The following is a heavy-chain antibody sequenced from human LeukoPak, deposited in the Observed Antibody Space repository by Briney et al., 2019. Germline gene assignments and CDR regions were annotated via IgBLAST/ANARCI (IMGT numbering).Heavy chain of an antibody. CDR1: GYTFTSYG. Sequence: ASVKVSCKASGYTFTSYGISWVRQAPGQGLEWMGWISAYNGNTNYAQKPQGRVTMITDTSTSTAYMELSSLRSEDTAVYYCARDLSSSWYVYWFDPWGQGTLVTVSS. D-gene: IGHD6-13*01. J-gene: IGHJ5*02. V-gene: IGHV1-18*01. CDR2: ISAYNGNT. CDR3: ARDLSSSWYVYWFDP.